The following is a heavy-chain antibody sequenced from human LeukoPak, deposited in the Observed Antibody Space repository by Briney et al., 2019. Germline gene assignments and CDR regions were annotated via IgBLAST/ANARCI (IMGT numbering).Heavy chain of an antibody. CDR1: GFIFSGYY. CDR3: AKNIGYDYPSDY. D-gene: IGHD5-12*01. J-gene: IGHJ4*02. V-gene: IGHV3-11*06. Sequence: GGSLRLSCAASGFIFSGYYMIWIRQAPGKGLEWVSDISSSSSHINYADSVKGRFTISRDNAKNSLYLQMNSLKAEDTAVYYCAKNIGYDYPSDYWGQGTLVTVSS. CDR2: ISSSSSHI.